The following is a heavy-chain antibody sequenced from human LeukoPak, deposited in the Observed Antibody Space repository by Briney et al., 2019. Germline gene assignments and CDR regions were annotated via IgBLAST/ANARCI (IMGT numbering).Heavy chain of an antibody. D-gene: IGHD2-21*02. CDR1: GFTSSSTW. J-gene: IGHJ4*02. Sequence: PGGSLRLSCAGPGFTSSSTWMTWVRQAPGKGREGVAEISTDGNIKLYSDSVKGRFTISRDTSKTTLFLQMNSLRAEDTAVYYCARDLLPGAPDYFDYWGQGTLVTVSS. V-gene: IGHV3-30-3*01. CDR3: ARDLLPGAPDYFDY. CDR2: ISTDGNIK.